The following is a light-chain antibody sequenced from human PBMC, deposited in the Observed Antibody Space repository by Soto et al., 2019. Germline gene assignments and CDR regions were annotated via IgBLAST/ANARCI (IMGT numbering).Light chain of an antibody. CDR3: LQDHNYPIT. V-gene: IGKV1-6*02. CDR1: QGIGND. Sequence: AIQMAQSPSCLSASVGDRVTITWRASQGIGNDVGWYQQKPGKAPKLLIYAAATLQSGVPSRFSGSRSGTDFILTISILQPEDFATYYCLQDHNYPITFGGGTKVDIK. CDR2: AAA. J-gene: IGKJ4*01.